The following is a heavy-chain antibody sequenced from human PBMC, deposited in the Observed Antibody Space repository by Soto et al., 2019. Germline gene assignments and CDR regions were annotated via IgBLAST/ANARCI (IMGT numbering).Heavy chain of an antibody. D-gene: IGHD3-22*01. CDR1: GDSISSYY. CDR3: ARLGGYYQAFDS. Sequence: SETLSLTCTVPGDSISSYYWSWIRQPPGKGLEWIGYIYYGGSTNYNPSLKSRVTISIDTSKNQFSLDLRSVTAADTAVYYCARLGGYYQAFDSWGHGALVTVSS. CDR2: IYYGGST. V-gene: IGHV4-59*08. J-gene: IGHJ4*01.